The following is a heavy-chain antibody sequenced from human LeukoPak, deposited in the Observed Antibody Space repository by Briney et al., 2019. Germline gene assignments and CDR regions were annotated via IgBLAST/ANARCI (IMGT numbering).Heavy chain of an antibody. CDR1: GGTFSSYA. CDR2: IIPIFGTA. J-gene: IGHJ4*02. V-gene: IGHV1-69*05. CDR3: ARDRSSGWNLFDY. D-gene: IGHD6-19*01. Sequence: SVKVSCKASGGTFSSYAISWVRQHPGQGLEWMGRIIPIFGTANYAQKFQGRVTITTDESTSTAYMELSSLRSEDTAVYYCARDRSSGWNLFDYWGQGTLVTVSS.